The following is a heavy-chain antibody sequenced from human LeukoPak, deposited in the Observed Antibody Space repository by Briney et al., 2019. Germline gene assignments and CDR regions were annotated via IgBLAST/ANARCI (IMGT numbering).Heavy chain of an antibody. J-gene: IGHJ3*02. CDR3: ARDLSVNAFDI. CDR1: GASVRSDH. D-gene: IGHD2/OR15-2a*01. V-gene: IGHV4-59*02. Sequence: SETLTLTCTVSGASVRSDHWNWIRQPPGKGLEWIAYMHGSGSPNYNPSLASRLTLSVDATENLLSLKLTSVTAADTAVYFCARDLSVNAFDIWGQGTLVTVSS. CDR2: MHGSGSP.